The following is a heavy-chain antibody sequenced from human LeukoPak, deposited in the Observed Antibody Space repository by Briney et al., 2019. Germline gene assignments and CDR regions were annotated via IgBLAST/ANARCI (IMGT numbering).Heavy chain of an antibody. V-gene: IGHV4-59*08. CDR2: NYYSGST. Sequence: SETLSLTCTVSGGSITSYYWSWLRQPPGKGLEWIGYNYYSGSTNYNPSFKSRVTISIDTSKSQFSLTLSSVTAADTAVYYCARTTVTVSHFDYWGQGTLVTVSS. CDR1: GGSITSYY. D-gene: IGHD4-17*01. J-gene: IGHJ4*02. CDR3: ARTTVTVSHFDY.